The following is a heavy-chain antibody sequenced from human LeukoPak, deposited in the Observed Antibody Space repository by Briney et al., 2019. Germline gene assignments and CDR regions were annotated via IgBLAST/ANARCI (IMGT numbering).Heavy chain of an antibody. J-gene: IGHJ4*02. CDR1: GFTFSTYA. V-gene: IGHV4-59*01. D-gene: IGHD5-12*01. CDR3: ARGYSDYDPFDY. CDR2: ILYSGRT. Sequence: GSLRLSCTASGFTFSTYAMSWVRQAPGKGLEWIGNILYSGRTNYNPSLKSRVTISVDTSTNQFSLKLSSVTAADTAVYYCARGYSDYDPFDYWGQGTLVTVSS.